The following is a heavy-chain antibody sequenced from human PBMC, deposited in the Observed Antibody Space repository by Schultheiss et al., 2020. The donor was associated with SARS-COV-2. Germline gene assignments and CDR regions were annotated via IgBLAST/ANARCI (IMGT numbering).Heavy chain of an antibody. D-gene: IGHD3-22*01. CDR3: ARMGAWYYYDSSGYYFDY. CDR2: IYWNDDK. Sequence: SGPTLVKPTQTLTLTCTFSGFSLSTSGVGVGWIRQPPGKALEWLALIYWNDDKRYSPSLKSRLTITKDTSKNQVVLTMTNMDPVDTATYYCARMGAWYYYDSSGYYFDYWGQGTLVTVSS. CDR1: GFSLSTSGVG. V-gene: IGHV2-5*01. J-gene: IGHJ4*02.